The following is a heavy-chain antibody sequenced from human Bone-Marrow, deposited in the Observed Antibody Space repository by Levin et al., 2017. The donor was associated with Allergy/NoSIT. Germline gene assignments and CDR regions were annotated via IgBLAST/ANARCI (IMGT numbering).Heavy chain of an antibody. CDR3: AEEYYYGSASYVTKPYMDV. J-gene: IGHJ6*03. Sequence: SETLSLTCAVSGGSFGGYFWTWIRQTPGKGLEWIGEINHSGSTTYNPSLKSRVTMSVDTSNNQFSLNLMSVTAADSAVYYWAEEYYYGSASYVTKPYMDVWGKGPTVTVSS. D-gene: IGHD3-10*01. CDR2: INHSGST. CDR1: GGSFGGYF. V-gene: IGHV4-34*01.